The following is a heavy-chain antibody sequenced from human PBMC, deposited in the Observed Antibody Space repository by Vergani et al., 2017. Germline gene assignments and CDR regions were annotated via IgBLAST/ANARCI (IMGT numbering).Heavy chain of an antibody. CDR1: GYTFTDYF. V-gene: IGHV1-2*02. CDR3: AGDYGYGSSTSCPNRFDP. J-gene: IGHJ5*02. Sequence: QVQLVQSGAEVKKPGASVKVSCKASGYTFTDYFMHWVRQAPGQGLEWMGWINPNSGGTNYAQKFQGRVTMTRDTSIRTAYMELSRLRSDDTAVYYCAGDYGYGSSTSCPNRFDPWGQGTLVTVSS. CDR2: INPNSGGT. D-gene: IGHD2-2*01.